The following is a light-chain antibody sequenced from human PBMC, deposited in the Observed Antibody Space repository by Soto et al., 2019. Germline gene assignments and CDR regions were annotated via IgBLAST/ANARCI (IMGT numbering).Light chain of an antibody. CDR2: AAS. CDR1: QDISTW. Sequence: DIQMTQSPSSVSASVGDRVTITCRASQDISTWLAWYQQKPGTARILLIYAASTLNIGVPSRFSGSGSGTDFTLTISSLQPEDFATYYCQQANSFPRTFGQGTKVDI. V-gene: IGKV1-12*01. CDR3: QQANSFPRT. J-gene: IGKJ1*01.